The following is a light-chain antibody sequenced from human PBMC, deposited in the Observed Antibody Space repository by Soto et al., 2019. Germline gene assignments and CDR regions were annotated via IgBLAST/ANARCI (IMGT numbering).Light chain of an antibody. V-gene: IGLV2-14*01. Sequence: QSVLTQPASVSGSPGQSITISCTGTSSDVGGYDFVSWCQQHPGKAPKLMIYDVTNRPSGVSDRFSGSKSGNTASLTISGLQAEDEADYYCSSYISSNTQSYVFGTGTKVTVL. CDR1: SSDVGGYDF. J-gene: IGLJ1*01. CDR3: SSYISSNTQSYV. CDR2: DVT.